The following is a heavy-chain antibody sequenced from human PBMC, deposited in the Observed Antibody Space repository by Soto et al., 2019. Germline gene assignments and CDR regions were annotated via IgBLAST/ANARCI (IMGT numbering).Heavy chain of an antibody. CDR3: ARRSTISGSYLGEVIDY. Sequence: SETLSLTCTVSGGSISSSSYYWGWIRQPPGKGLEWIGSIYYSGSTYYNPSLKSRVTISVDTSKNQFSLKLSSVTAADTAVYYCARRSTISGSYLGEVIDYWGQGTLVTVSS. CDR1: GGSISSSSYY. V-gene: IGHV4-39*01. J-gene: IGHJ4*02. CDR2: IYYSGST. D-gene: IGHD1-26*01.